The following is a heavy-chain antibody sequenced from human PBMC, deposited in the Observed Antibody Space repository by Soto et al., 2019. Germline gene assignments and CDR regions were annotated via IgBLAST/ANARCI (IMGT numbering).Heavy chain of an antibody. Sequence: SETLSLTCTVSGGSISSYYWSWIRQPAGKGLEWIGRIYTSGSTDYNPSLKSRVAMSVDTSKNQFSLKLSSVTAADTAVYYCARGVPYSSAFDYRGQGTLVTVSS. J-gene: IGHJ4*02. V-gene: IGHV4-4*07. CDR3: ARGVPYSSAFDY. CDR2: IYTSGST. D-gene: IGHD6-19*01. CDR1: GGSISSYY.